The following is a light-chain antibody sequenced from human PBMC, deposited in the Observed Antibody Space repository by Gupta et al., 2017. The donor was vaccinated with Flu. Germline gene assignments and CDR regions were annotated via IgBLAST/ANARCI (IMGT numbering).Light chain of an antibody. CDR3: GTNGGLNTKI. Sequence: DTIAIAGNRREVGNDQLVSLYHKHAGKAPELMIYEVSTRPAGVPDSFTGSKSGNTASLTVSGLQAEEAADYYCGTNGGLNTKIFGTGTKVTVL. V-gene: IGLV2-8*01. CDR2: EVS. J-gene: IGLJ1*01. CDR1: RREVGNDQL.